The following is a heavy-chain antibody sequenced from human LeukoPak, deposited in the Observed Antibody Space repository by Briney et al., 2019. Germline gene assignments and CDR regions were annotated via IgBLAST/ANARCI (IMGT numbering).Heavy chain of an antibody. CDR3: ARGGSKGWILEISPRWYYMDV. CDR2: INWNGGST. V-gene: IGHV3-20*01. J-gene: IGHJ6*03. Sequence: GGSLRLSCAASGFTFDDYGMSWVRQAPGKGLEWVSGINWNGGSTGYADSVKGRFTISRDNAKSSLYLQMNSLRAEDTALYHCARGGSKGWILEISPRWYYMDVWGKGTTVTVSS. CDR1: GFTFDDYG. D-gene: IGHD2-15*01.